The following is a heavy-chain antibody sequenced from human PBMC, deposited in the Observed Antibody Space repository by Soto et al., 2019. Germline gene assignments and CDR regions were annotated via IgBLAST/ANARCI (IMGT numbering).Heavy chain of an antibody. J-gene: IGHJ4*02. CDR2: ISYDGSNK. Sequence: QVQLVESGGGVVQPGRSLRLSCAASGFTFSSYGMHWVRQAPGKGLEWGAVISYDGSNKYYADYVKGRFTISRDNSKHTLYMQMNSLRAEDTAVYDCAKDLGAVTTPPSASSGYWGQGTLVTVSS. CDR1: GFTFSSYG. V-gene: IGHV3-30*18. D-gene: IGHD4-4*01. CDR3: AKDLGAVTTPPSASSGY.